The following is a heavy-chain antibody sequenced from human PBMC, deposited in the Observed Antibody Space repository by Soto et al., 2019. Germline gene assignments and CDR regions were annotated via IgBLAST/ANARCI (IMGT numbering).Heavy chain of an antibody. Sequence: QVTLKESGPVLVKPTETLTLTCTVSGFSLSNARMGVSWIRQPPGKALEWLAHIFWNDETSYSPSLRSRLTISKDTSKSQVVLTMTNMDPVDTATYYFARPAHSSSWLSFSYWGQGTLVTVSS. D-gene: IGHD6-13*01. V-gene: IGHV2-26*01. CDR1: GFSLSNARMG. CDR3: ARPAHSSSWLSFSY. J-gene: IGHJ4*02. CDR2: IFWNDET.